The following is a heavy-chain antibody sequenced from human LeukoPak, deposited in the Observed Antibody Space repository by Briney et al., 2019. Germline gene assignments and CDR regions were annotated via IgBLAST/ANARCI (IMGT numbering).Heavy chain of an antibody. J-gene: IGHJ5*02. CDR3: ARDRQQLVLSGWFDP. D-gene: IGHD6-13*01. Sequence: GASVKVSCKASGGTLSSYAISWVRQAPGQGLEWMGGIIPIFGTANYAQKFQGRVTITADESTSTAYMELSSLRSEDTAVYYCARDRQQLVLSGWFDPWGQGTLVTVSS. CDR2: IIPIFGTA. CDR1: GGTLSSYA. V-gene: IGHV1-69*13.